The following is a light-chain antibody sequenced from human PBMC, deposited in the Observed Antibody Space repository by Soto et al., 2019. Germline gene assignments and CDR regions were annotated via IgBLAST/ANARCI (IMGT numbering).Light chain of an antibody. V-gene: IGKV3-11*01. CDR1: QSVSSY. Sequence: EIVLTQSPATLSLSPGERATRSCRASQSVSSYLAWYQQKPGQAPRLLIYDASNRATGIPARFSGSGSGTDVTLTISSLEHEAFAVYYCQQRSNWPPALTFGGGTKVEIK. CDR3: QQRSNWPPALT. J-gene: IGKJ4*01. CDR2: DAS.